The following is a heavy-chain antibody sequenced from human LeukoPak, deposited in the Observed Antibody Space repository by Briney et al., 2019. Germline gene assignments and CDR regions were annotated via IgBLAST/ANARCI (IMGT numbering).Heavy chain of an antibody. CDR3: AKVDQWPSDY. Sequence: GGSLRLSCAASGFTFSSSAMSWVRQAPGKGLEWVSAISGSGGNTYHADSVKGRFTISRDSSKNTLYLQMNSLRAEDTAVYYCAKVDQWPSDYWGQGTLVTVSS. CDR1: GFTFSSSA. CDR2: ISGSGGNT. V-gene: IGHV3-23*01. J-gene: IGHJ4*02. D-gene: IGHD6-19*01.